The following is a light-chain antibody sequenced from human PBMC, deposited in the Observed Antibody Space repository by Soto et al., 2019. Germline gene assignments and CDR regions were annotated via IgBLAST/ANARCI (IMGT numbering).Light chain of an antibody. CDR2: GAS. CDR1: ENINNR. V-gene: IGKV3-15*01. Sequence: EVVMTQCPATLSVSPGERPTLSCRASENINNRLAWYQQTPGQAPRLLIYGASTRATGIPDRFRGSGSGTEFTLTIGSLQSEDFAVYYCQQYSDWPPWTFGQGTKVEIK. CDR3: QQYSDWPPWT. J-gene: IGKJ1*01.